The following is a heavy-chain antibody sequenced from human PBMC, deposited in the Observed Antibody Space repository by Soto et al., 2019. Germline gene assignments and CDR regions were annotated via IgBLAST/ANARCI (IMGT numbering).Heavy chain of an antibody. CDR2: ISTRSNFI. J-gene: IGHJ4*02. V-gene: IGHV3-21*06. D-gene: IGHD2-21*01. Sequence: PGGSLRLSCAASGFAFSDFAMNWVRQAPGKGLEWVASISTRSNFIYYGDSVRGRFTISRDNAKNSVYLHMSGLRAEDTAVYYCARDNFLYCGGDCYLFDYWGQGALVTVSS. CDR3: ARDNFLYCGGDCYLFDY. CDR1: GFAFSDFA.